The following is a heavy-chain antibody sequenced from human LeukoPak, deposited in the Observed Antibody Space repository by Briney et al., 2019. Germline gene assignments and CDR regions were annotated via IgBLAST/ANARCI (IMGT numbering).Heavy chain of an antibody. J-gene: IGHJ3*02. CDR2: ISYSGST. CDR1: GGSISSSSYY. D-gene: IGHD3-9*01. Sequence: PSETLSLICTVSGGSISSSSYYWGWIRQPPGKGLEWIGSISYSGSTYYNPSLKSRVTISVDTSKNQFSLKLSSVTAADTALYYCARHLLTTGYFDTFDIWGQGTMVSVSS. V-gene: IGHV4-39*01. CDR3: ARHLLTTGYFDTFDI.